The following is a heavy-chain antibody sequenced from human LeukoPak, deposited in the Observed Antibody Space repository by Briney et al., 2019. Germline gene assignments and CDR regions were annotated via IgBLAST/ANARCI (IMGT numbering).Heavy chain of an antibody. CDR1: AFTFSSYW. CDR2: IKQDGSEK. D-gene: IGHD3-22*01. J-gene: IGHJ3*02. CDR3: ARTYGSSGTDAFDI. V-gene: IGHV3-7*04. Sequence: GESLRLSCAASAFTFSSYWMSWVRQAPGKGLEWVANIKQDGSEKYYVDSVKGRFIISRDNAKNSLYLQMNSLRAEDTAVYYCARTYGSSGTDAFDIWGQGTMVTVSS.